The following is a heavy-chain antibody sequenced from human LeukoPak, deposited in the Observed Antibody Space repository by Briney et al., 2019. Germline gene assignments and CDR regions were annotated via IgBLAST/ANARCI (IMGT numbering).Heavy chain of an antibody. CDR2: VSFHGTDK. J-gene: IGHJ4*02. CDR3: ARAVPSRQAIDY. Sequence: GGSLRLSCATPGFIFSNYAVNWVRQAPGKGLDWAAVVSFHGTDKFYADSVKGRFTISRDNSKNTLYLQMNSLIPEDTAVYYCARAVPSRQAIDYWGQGTLVTVSS. CDR1: GFIFSNYA. V-gene: IGHV3-30*04.